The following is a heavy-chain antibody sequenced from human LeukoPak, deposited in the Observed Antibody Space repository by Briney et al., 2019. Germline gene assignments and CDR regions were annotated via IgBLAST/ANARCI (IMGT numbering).Heavy chain of an antibody. D-gene: IGHD1-14*01. CDR2: ISSSSSYI. V-gene: IGHV3-21*01. CDR1: GFTFSSYW. Sequence: GGSLRLSCAASGFTFSSYWMHWVRQAPGKGLEWVSSISSSSSYIYYADSVKGRFTISRDNAKNSLYLQMNSLRAEDTAVYYCARSMYTGAFDIWGQGTMVTVSS. CDR3: ARSMYTGAFDI. J-gene: IGHJ3*02.